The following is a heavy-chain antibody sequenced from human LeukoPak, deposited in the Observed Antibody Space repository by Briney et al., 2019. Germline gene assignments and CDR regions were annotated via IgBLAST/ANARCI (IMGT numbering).Heavy chain of an antibody. Sequence: PGGSLRLSCAASGFTFSDYYMSWIRQAPGRGLEWVSYISSSGSTIYYADSVKGRFTTSRDNAKNSLYLQMNSLRAEDTAVYYCAREERFPHRYYYYYGMDVWGQGTTVTVSS. V-gene: IGHV3-11*01. CDR2: ISSSGSTI. CDR3: AREERFPHRYYYYYGMDV. CDR1: GFTFSDYY. J-gene: IGHJ6*02.